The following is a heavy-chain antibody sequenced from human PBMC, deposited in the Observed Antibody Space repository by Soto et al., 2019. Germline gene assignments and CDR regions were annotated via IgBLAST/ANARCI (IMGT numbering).Heavy chain of an antibody. CDR3: ARGGSSSWNAPYYFDY. V-gene: IGHV3-74*01. D-gene: IGHD6-13*01. CDR1: GFTFSSYW. Sequence: EVQLVESGGGLVQPGGSLRLSGAASGFTFSSYWMHWVRQAPGKGLVWVSRINSDGSSTSYADSVKGRFTISRDNAKNTLYLQMNSLRAEDTAVYYCARGGSSSWNAPYYFDYWGQGTLVTVSS. J-gene: IGHJ4*02. CDR2: INSDGSST.